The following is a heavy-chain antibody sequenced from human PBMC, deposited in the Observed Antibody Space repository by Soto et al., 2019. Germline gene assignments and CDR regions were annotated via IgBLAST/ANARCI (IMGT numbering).Heavy chain of an antibody. J-gene: IGHJ4*02. Sequence: SETLSLTCTVSGGSISSGGYYWSWIRQHPGKGLEWIGYIYYSGSTYYNPSLKSRVTISVDTSKNQFSLKLSSVTAADTAVYYCTRDYEYSYSYDFDFWGQGTLVTVSS. CDR1: GGSISSGGYY. V-gene: IGHV4-31*03. CDR2: IYYSGST. D-gene: IGHD4-4*01. CDR3: TRDYEYSYSYDFDF.